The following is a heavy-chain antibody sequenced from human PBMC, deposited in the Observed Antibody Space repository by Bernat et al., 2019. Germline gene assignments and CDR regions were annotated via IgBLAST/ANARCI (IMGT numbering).Heavy chain of an antibody. J-gene: IGHJ4*02. V-gene: IGHV3-30*03. CDR3: ARDSGYTKH. CDR2: ISYDGSNK. Sequence: QVQLVESGGGVVQPGRSLRLSCAASGFTFSNYGMHWVRQAPGKGLEWVAVISYDGSNKYYADSVKGRFTISRDNSKNTLYLQMNSLRAEDTAVYYCARDSGYTKHWGQGTLVTVSS. CDR1: GFTFSNYG. D-gene: IGHD3-22*01.